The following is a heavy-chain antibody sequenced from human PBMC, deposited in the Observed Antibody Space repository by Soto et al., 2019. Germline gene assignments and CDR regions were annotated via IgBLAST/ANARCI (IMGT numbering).Heavy chain of an antibody. CDR3: ARVVGGYYYGMDV. CDR1: GGSISSSNW. J-gene: IGHJ6*02. D-gene: IGHD2-2*01. CDR2: IYHSGST. Sequence: QVQLQESGPGLVKPSGTLSLTCAVSGGSISSSNWWSWVRQPPGKGLEWIGEIYHSGSTNYNPSRESRVAISVDKAKNQFTRTRSSGPAADPAVYYCARVVGGYYYGMDVWGQGTTVTVSS. V-gene: IGHV4-4*02.